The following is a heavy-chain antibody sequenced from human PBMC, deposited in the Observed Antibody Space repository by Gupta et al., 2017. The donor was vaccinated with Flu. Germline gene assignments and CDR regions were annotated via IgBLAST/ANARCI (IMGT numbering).Heavy chain of an antibody. V-gene: IGHV3-30*18. Sequence: QVQLVESGGGGVQRGRSLRLSCAAPGFTCSSHGMPCVRQAPGKGLEWVAVISYDGSNKYYADSVKVRFTISRDNSKNTLYLQMSSLRAEDTAVYYCAKVGGGDFAGPFDYWGQGTLVTVSS. J-gene: IGHJ4*02. CDR3: AKVGGGDFAGPFDY. CDR1: GFTCSSHG. D-gene: IGHD2-21*02. CDR2: ISYDGSNK.